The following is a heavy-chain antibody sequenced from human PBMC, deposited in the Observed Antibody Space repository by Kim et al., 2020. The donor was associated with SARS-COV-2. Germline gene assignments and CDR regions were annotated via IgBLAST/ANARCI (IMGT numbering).Heavy chain of an antibody. CDR3: AKEAGATLGRNWFDP. V-gene: IGHV3-33*06. Sequence: DCVKSRFNISRDNSKNTMYRQMDSLRAEYTAVYYCAKEAGATLGRNWFDPWGQGTLVTVSS. J-gene: IGHJ5*02. D-gene: IGHD1-26*01.